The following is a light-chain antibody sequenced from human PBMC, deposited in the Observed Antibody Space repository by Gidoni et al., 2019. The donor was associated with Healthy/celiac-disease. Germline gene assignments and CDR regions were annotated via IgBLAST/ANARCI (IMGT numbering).Light chain of an antibody. V-gene: IGLV3-21*04. J-gene: IGLJ3*02. CDR3: QVWDSSSDHPWV. CDR1: NIGSKS. Sequence: YVLTQPPSASGAPGKTARITCGRNNIGSKSVHWYQQKPGQAPVLVIYYDSDRPSGIPERFSGSNSGNTATLTISRVEAGDEADYYCQVWDSSSDHPWVFGGGTKLTVL. CDR2: YDS.